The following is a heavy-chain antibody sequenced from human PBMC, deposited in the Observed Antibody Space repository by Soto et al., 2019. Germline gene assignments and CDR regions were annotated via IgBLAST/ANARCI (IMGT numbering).Heavy chain of an antibody. CDR3: ARSGAISYYYYYMDV. Sequence: QVQLQESGPGLVKPSETLSLTCTVSGGSISSYYWSWIRQPPGKGLEWIGYIYYSGSTNYNPSLKGRVAISVDTSKNQFSLKLSSVTAVDTAVYYCARSGAISYYYYYMDVWGKGTTVTVSS. CDR2: IYYSGST. D-gene: IGHD3-3*02. CDR1: GGSISSYY. V-gene: IGHV4-59*08. J-gene: IGHJ6*03.